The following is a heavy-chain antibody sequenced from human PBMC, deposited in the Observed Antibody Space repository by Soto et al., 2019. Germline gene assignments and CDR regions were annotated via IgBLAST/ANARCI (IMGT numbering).Heavy chain of an antibody. CDR2: ITGSGGDA. J-gene: IGHJ4*02. V-gene: IGHV3-23*01. CDR1: GITFGSRD. Sequence: GGSLRLSCVASGITFGSRDMSWVRQAPGEGLEWGSTITGSGGDAKYADSVRGRVAISRDNSKNILYLAMSSLRAEDSAIYYCAKDVSTGYVEHDWGLGTLVTVSS. CDR3: AKDVSTGYVEHD. D-gene: IGHD3-22*01.